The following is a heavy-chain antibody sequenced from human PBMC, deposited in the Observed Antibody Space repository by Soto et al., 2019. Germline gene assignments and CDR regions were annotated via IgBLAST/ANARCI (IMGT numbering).Heavy chain of an antibody. CDR3: ARLHRDSPNCAPLAP. CDR1: GGSISDDTYY. CDR2: IYYSGTS. D-gene: IGHD3-22*01. V-gene: IGHV4-39*01. J-gene: IGHJ5*02. Sequence: ETLSLTCTVSGGSISDDTYYWGWIRQPPGKGLECIGSIYYSGTSSYNPSLKSRVTMSVDTSKKQLSLRMTSVTAADTAVYYCARLHRDSPNCAPLAPWGHGSLVT.